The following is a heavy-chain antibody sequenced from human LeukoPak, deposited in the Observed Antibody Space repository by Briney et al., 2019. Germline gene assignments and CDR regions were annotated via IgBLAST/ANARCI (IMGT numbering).Heavy chain of an antibody. D-gene: IGHD3-9*01. CDR3: ARSPGYYDILTGYYANYFDY. CDR2: IDYSGST. V-gene: IGHV4-31*03. CDR1: GGSISSGGYY. J-gene: IGHJ4*02. Sequence: SETLSLTCTVSGGSISSGGYYWSWIRQHPGKGLEWIGYIDYSGSTYYNPSLKSRVTISVDTSKHQFSLKLSSVTAADTAVYYCARSPGYYDILTGYYANYFDYWGQGTLVTVSS.